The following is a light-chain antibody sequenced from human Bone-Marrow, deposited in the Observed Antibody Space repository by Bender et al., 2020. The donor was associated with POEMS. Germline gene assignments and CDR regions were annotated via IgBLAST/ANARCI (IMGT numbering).Light chain of an antibody. CDR1: RIGRNP. V-gene: IGLV1-44*01. CDR2: ADD. Sequence: QSVLTQPPSASGTPGQRVTISCSGGRIGRNPINWYQQLPGTAPRLVIYADDRRPSGVPNRFSDSKSGSSASLAISGLQSEDAADYYCSTWDDRLNAWLFGGGTKLTVL. CDR3: STWDDRLNAWL. J-gene: IGLJ3*02.